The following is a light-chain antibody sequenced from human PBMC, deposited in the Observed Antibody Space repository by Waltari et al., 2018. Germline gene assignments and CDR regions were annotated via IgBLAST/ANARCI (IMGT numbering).Light chain of an antibody. Sequence: QSVLTQPPSASGTPGQRVTISCSGGSSNIGTNYVYWYQQLPGPAPKLLIYRNDQRPSGVPDGFAGSRSGHSASLAISGLRSEDEADYYCATWDDSLSGRMFGGGTKLTVL. CDR2: RND. V-gene: IGLV1-47*01. CDR3: ATWDDSLSGRM. CDR1: SSNIGTNY. J-gene: IGLJ3*02.